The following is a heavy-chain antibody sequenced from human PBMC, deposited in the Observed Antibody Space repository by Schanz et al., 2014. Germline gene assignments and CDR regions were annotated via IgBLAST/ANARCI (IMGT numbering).Heavy chain of an antibody. Sequence: QVKMKQSESEVKKPGASVQVSCKASGYTFTRNGISWVRQAPGQGLEWMGWISTYNGNTHYAEKLEGRITMTADTSSGTAFLVVKSLKFADTAVYYCARVRNGWYDFWGQGTLVTVSS. CDR3: ARVRNGWYDF. V-gene: IGHV1-18*01. D-gene: IGHD6-19*01. CDR2: ISTYNGNT. CDR1: GYTFTRNG. J-gene: IGHJ4*02.